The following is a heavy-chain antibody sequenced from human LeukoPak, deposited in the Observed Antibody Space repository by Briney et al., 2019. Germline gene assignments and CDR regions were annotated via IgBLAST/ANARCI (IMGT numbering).Heavy chain of an antibody. CDR2: ISSGSSYI. J-gene: IGHJ3*02. V-gene: IGHV3-21*01. Sequence: PGGSLRLSCAASGFTSSSYSMNWVRQAPGKGLEWVSSISSGSSYISYADSVKGRFTLSRDNANDSLYLQMDSLRAEDTAVFYCARARGSGWDAFDIWGQGTMVTVSS. CDR3: ARARGSGWDAFDI. CDR1: GFTSSSYS. D-gene: IGHD6-19*01.